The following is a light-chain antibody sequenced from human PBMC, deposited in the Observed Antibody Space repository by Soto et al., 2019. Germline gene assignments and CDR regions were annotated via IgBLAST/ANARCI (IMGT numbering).Light chain of an antibody. Sequence: EVVLTQSPVTLSLSPGERATLSCRASQSFRGLLAWYQQKPGQAPRLLIYDAYNRATCIPPRFSGSGSGTDFTLTISSLEPEDSAVYYCQPRHMWPITFGQGTRLEIK. CDR3: QPRHMWPIT. J-gene: IGKJ5*01. CDR2: DAY. CDR1: QSFRGL. V-gene: IGKV3-11*01.